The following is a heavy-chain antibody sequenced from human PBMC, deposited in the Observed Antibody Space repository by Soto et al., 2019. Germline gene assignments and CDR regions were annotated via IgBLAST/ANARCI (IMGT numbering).Heavy chain of an antibody. CDR3: AREDHNYGHYFDY. J-gene: IGHJ4*02. V-gene: IGHV3-33*01. Sequence: GGSLRLSCTVSGFTFSSYGMHWVRQAPGKGLEWVAVIWYDGSKKDYGDSVKGRFTISRDNSKNTMYLQMNNLRAEDTAVYYCAREDHNYGHYFDYWGQGTLVTVSS. D-gene: IGHD5-18*01. CDR1: GFTFSSYG. CDR2: IWYDGSKK.